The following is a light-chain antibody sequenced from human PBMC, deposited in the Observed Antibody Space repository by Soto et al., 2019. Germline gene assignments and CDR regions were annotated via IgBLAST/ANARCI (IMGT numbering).Light chain of an antibody. CDR2: EVF. V-gene: IGKV2D-29*01. CDR1: QSLLYTDGKTY. CDR3: MQTIQLPLT. Sequence: DVVLNQTPLSLSVTPGQPASISCKSSQSLLYTDGKTYLYWFLQKAGQPPQLLIYEVFNRFSGVPDRFSGSGSGTDFTLKISRVEAEDVGVYYCMQTIQLPLTFGGGTKVEIK. J-gene: IGKJ4*01.